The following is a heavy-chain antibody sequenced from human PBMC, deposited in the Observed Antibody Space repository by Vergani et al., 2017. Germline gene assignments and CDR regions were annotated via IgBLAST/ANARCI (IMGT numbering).Heavy chain of an antibody. CDR1: GGTFSSYA. CDR3: ARDHPPNDYGDYPNWFDP. CDR2: IIPIFGTA. D-gene: IGHD4-17*01. Sequence: QVQLVQSGAEVKKPGSSVKVSCKASGGTFSSYAISWVRQAPGQGLEWMGRIIPIFGTANYAQKFQGRVTITADESTSTAYMELSSLRSEDTAVYYCARDHPPNDYGDYPNWFDPWGQGTLVTVSS. J-gene: IGHJ5*02. V-gene: IGHV1-69*18.